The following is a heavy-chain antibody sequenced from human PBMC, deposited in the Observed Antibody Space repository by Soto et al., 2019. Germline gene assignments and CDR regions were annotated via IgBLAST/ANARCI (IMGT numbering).Heavy chain of an antibody. J-gene: IGHJ6*02. CDR2: TYYRSKWNN. CDR1: GDSVSSNSAA. V-gene: IGHV6-1*01. D-gene: IGHD2-8*01. CDR3: ARDCTNGVCYPSYHYGMDV. Sequence: PSQTLSLTCAISGDSVSSNSAAWNWVRQSPSRGLEWLGRTYYRSKWNNDYAVSVKRRITINPDTSKNQFSLQLNSVTPEDTAVYYCARDCTNGVCYPSYHYGMDVWGQGTTVTVSS.